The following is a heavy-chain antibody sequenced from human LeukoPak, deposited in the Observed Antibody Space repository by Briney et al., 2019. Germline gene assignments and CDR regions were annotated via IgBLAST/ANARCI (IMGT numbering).Heavy chain of an antibody. Sequence: PGGSLRLSCAASGLTFSRYNMNWVRQAPGKGLEWVSSIGTSSNNIYYTDSVKGRFTISRDNAKNSLCLQVDSLRVGDTAVYFCASGTVGNYALDYWGQGTLVTVSS. J-gene: IGHJ4*02. CDR3: ASGTVGNYALDY. V-gene: IGHV3-21*01. CDR1: GLTFSRYN. D-gene: IGHD1-7*01. CDR2: IGTSSNNI.